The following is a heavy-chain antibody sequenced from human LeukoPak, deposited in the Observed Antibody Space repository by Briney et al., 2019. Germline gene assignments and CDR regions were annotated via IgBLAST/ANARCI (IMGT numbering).Heavy chain of an antibody. V-gene: IGHV4-30-2*01. CDR1: GGSISHVAYS. Sequence: KSSETLSLTCTVSGGSISHVAYSWSWIRQPPGEGLEWIGLFHHTVGIDYRPSLKSRVTIPGDRTKNQLSLTLTSVTAADTAVYYCVRGGGLPNCGGYCPPDTWGQGKMVIVSS. D-gene: IGHD2-21*02. CDR3: VRGGGLPNCGGYCPPDT. CDR2: FHHTVGI. J-gene: IGHJ3*02.